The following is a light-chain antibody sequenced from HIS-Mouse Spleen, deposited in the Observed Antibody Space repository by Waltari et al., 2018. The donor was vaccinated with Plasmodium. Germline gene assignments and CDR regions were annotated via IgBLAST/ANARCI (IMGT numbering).Light chain of an antibody. V-gene: IGKV1-5*03. J-gene: IGKJ1*01. Sequence: DIQMTQSPSTPSASVGDRVTITCRACQSISSRLAWYQQKPGKAPKLLIYKASSLESGVPSRVSGSGSGTEFTLTISSLQPDDFATYYCQQYNSYSWTFGQGTKVEIK. CDR1: QSISSR. CDR3: QQYNSYSWT. CDR2: KAS.